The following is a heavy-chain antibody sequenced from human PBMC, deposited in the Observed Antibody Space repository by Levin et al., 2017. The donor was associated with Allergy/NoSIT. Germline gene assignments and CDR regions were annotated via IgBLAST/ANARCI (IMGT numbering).Heavy chain of an antibody. J-gene: IGHJ4*02. V-gene: IGHV3-66*01. Sequence: GESLKISCVVSGFTVSTNYMSWVRQAPGKGLEWVSFIYSDGNTYYADSVKGRFTISRDNSKNTLYLQMNNLRAEDTAVYYCARSHSSGYYYASDYWGQGTLVTVSS. CDR3: ARSHSSGYYYASDY. CDR1: GFTVSTNY. CDR2: IYSDGNT. D-gene: IGHD3-22*01.